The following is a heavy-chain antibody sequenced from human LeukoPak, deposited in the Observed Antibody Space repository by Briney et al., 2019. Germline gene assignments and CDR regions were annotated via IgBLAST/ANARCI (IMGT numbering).Heavy chain of an antibody. V-gene: IGHV4-39*01. CDR1: GGSISSSSYY. CDR2: IYYSGST. Sequence: SETLSLTCTVSGGSISSSSYYWGWIRQPPGKGLEWIGSIYYSGSTYYNPSLKSRVTISVDTSKNQFSLKLSSVTAADTAVYYCARPSYYYGSGSYYYYMDVWGKGTTVTVSS. J-gene: IGHJ6*03. D-gene: IGHD3-10*01. CDR3: ARPSYYYGSGSYYYYMDV.